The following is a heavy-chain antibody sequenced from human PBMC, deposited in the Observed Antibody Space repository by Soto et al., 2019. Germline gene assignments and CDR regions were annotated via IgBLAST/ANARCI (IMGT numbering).Heavy chain of an antibody. V-gene: IGHV3-48*01. CDR2: ISSSSSTI. Sequence: EVQLVESGGGLVQPGGSLRLSCAASGFTFSSYSMNWVRQAPGKGLEWVSYISSSSSTIYYADSVKGRFTISRDNAKNSLYLQMNSLRAEDTAVYYCARALAVTKIDQAQRPTTIDAFDIWGQGTMVTVSS. CDR3: ARALAVTKIDQAQRPTTIDAFDI. CDR1: GFTFSSYS. J-gene: IGHJ3*02. D-gene: IGHD4-4*01.